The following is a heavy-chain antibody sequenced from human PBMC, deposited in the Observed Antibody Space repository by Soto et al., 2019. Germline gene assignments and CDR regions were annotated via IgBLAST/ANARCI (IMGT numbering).Heavy chain of an antibody. CDR1: GGSIFSPY. CDR3: ARVPVASSWFDP. J-gene: IGHJ5*02. Sequence: SETLSLTCTVSGGSIFSPYWTWIRQPPGRGLEWIGNVYYSGSTNYNPSLKSRITISVDTSKNQFSLNLSSVTAADTAVYYCARVPVASSWFDPWGQGTLVTVSS. CDR2: VYYSGST. V-gene: IGHV4-59*11.